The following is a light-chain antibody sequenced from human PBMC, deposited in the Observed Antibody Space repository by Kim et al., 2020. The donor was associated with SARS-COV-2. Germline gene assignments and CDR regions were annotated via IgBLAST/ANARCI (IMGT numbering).Light chain of an antibody. CDR2: DAS. CDR3: QQRSNWPPENS. V-gene: IGKV3-11*01. CDR1: QSVSSY. J-gene: IGKJ2*03. Sequence: SPGERATLSGRASQSVSSYLAWYQQKPGQAPRLLIYDASNRATGIPARFSGSGSGTDFTLTISSLEPEDFAVYYCQQRSNWPPENSFGQGTKLEI.